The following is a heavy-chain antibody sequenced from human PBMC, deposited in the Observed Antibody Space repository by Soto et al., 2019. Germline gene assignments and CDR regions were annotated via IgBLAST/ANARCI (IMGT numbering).Heavy chain of an antibody. CDR1: GGSISSYY. V-gene: IGHV4-59*08. CDR3: ARFDLGYCSSTSCYAPYYYYMDV. CDR2: IYYSGST. D-gene: IGHD2-2*01. J-gene: IGHJ6*03. Sequence: SETLSLTCTVSGGSISSYYLSWIRQPPGKGLEWIGYIYYSGSTNYNPSLKSRVTISVDTSKNQFSLKLSSVTAADTAVYYCARFDLGYCSSTSCYAPYYYYMDVWGKGTTVTVSS.